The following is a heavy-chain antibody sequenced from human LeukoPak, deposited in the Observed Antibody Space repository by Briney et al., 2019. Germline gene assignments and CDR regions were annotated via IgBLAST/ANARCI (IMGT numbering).Heavy chain of an antibody. CDR2: ISGSGGST. V-gene: IGHV3-23*01. J-gene: IGHJ4*02. D-gene: IGHD1-14*01. CDR1: GFTFSSYA. Sequence: GGSLRLSCAASGFTFSSYAMSWVRQAPGKGLEWVSAISGSGGSTYYADSVKGRFTISRDNAKNSLYLQMNSLRAEDTAVYYCARDGGPRTPVDYWGQGTLVTVSS. CDR3: ARDGGPRTPVDY.